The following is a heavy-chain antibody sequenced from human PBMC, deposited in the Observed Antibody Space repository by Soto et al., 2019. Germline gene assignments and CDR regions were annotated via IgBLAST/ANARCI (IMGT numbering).Heavy chain of an antibody. D-gene: IGHD3-22*01. CDR2: IYYSGST. Sequence: PSETLSLTCTVSGGSISSSSYYWGWIRQPPGKGLEWIGSIYYSGSTYYNPSLKSRVTISVDTPKNQFSLKLSSVTAADTAVYYCARPTYYYDSSGYYYLNWFDPWGQGTLVTVSS. J-gene: IGHJ5*02. CDR3: ARPTYYYDSSGYYYLNWFDP. CDR1: GGSISSSSYY. V-gene: IGHV4-39*01.